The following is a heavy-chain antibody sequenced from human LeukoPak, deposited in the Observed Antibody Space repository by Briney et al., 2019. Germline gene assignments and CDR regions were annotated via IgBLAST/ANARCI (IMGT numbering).Heavy chain of an antibody. CDR2: SYYTGST. CDR1: AGSISSGGYY. Sequence: SQSLSLSCTVSAGSISSGGYYWSWIRQHPGKGLEWIVYSYYTGSTYYTPSLKSRVTISVDTSKNQSALKLSSVTAAYTAVYYCAGAPSLVDWGQGTLVTVSS. V-gene: IGHV4-31*03. CDR3: AGAPSLVD. J-gene: IGHJ4*02.